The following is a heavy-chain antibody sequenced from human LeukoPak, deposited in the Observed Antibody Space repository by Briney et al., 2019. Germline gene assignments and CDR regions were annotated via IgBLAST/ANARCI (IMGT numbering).Heavy chain of an antibody. D-gene: IGHD3-22*01. CDR2: INTDGTST. J-gene: IGHJ4*02. CDR3: TKVFSSVSFDY. V-gene: IGHV3-74*01. Sequence: GGSLRLSCVASGFTFSSHWMHWVRQAPGKGLVWVSQINTDGTSTTYADFMKGRFTISRDNAKKTLYLQMNNLRADDTAVYYCTKVFSSVSFDYWGQGSLVTVSS. CDR1: GFTFSSHW.